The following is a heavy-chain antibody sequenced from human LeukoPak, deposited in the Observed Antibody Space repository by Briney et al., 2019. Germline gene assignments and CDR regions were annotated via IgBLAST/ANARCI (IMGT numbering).Heavy chain of an antibody. J-gene: IGHJ6*02. Sequence: GGSLRLSCAASGLTFSSYVMYWVRQAPGKGLEWVAVISYDGSNKYYADSVKGRFTISRDNSKITLYLQMNSLRAEDTAVYYCARDLQPFYYYYGMDVWGQGTTVTVSS. CDR2: ISYDGSNK. CDR1: GLTFSSYV. CDR3: ARDLQPFYYYYGMDV. D-gene: IGHD1-1*01. V-gene: IGHV3-30-3*01.